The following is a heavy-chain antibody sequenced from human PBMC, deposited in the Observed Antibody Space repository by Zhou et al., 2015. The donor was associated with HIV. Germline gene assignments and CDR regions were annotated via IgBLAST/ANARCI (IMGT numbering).Heavy chain of an antibody. D-gene: IGHD3-10*01. CDR3: ARVGSGTSYNWPFDY. CDR2: IWFDGSNQ. J-gene: IGHJ4*02. V-gene: IGHV3-33*01. Sequence: GLEWVAIIWFDGSNQLYADSVKGRFTISRDQTKNTVYLQMNSLRAEDTAVYYCARVGSGTSYNWPFDYWGQGTLVTVSS.